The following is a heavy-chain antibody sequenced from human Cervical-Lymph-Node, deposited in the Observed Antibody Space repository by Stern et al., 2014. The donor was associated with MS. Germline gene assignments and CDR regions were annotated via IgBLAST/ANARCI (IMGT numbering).Heavy chain of an antibody. J-gene: IGHJ5*02. V-gene: IGHV1-69*01. CDR2: IIPIFGTA. CDR1: GGTFSSYA. Sequence: VQLVESEAEVKNPGSSVKVSCKASGGTFSSYAISWVRQAPGQGLAWVGGIIPIFGTANYAQKCQGRVTIAADESTSTAYMELSSLRSEDTAVYYCASPRGYSYGAREDLFDPWGQGTLVTVSS. D-gene: IGHD5-18*01. CDR3: ASPRGYSYGAREDLFDP.